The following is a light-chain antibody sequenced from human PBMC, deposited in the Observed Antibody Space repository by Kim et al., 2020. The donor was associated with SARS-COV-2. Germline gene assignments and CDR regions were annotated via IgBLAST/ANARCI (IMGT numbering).Light chain of an antibody. J-gene: IGLJ2*01. CDR2: DNN. CDR3: VTWDSRLSAVV. CDR1: RRNLGNNY. V-gene: IGLV1-51*01. Sequence: GQKVPVSCAGSRRNLGNNYVTWYQQLPGTAPKLLIYDNNKRPSGIPVRFSGSSAGTSATLGITGLQTGDEADYYCVTWDSRLSAVVFGGGTQLTVL.